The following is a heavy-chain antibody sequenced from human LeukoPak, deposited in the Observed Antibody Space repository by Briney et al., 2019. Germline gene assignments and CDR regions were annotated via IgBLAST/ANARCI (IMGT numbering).Heavy chain of an antibody. J-gene: IGHJ3*02. CDR3: ARDPGIVVVPAATPGAFDI. CDR1: GFTFSVYN. Sequence: PGGSLRLSCAASGFTFSVYNMHWVRKAPGKGLEWVSFISGSSSDIYYADSVKGRFTISRDNAKNSLYLQMNSLRAEDTAVYYCARDPGIVVVPAATPGAFDIWGQGTMVTVSS. V-gene: IGHV3-21*01. CDR2: ISGSSSDI. D-gene: IGHD2-2*01.